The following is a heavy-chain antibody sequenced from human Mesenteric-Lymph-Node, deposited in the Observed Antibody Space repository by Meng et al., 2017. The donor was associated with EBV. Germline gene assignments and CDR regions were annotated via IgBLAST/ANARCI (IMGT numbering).Heavy chain of an antibody. Sequence: VQPRGEGPGLVTPAGTLSLTCAVSGASISGPNWWSWVRQPPGEGLEWIGEVYHSGSTNYNPSLKSRVSMSVDTSKNQFSLRLSSVTAADTAVYYCARLLAVPGTPSNTFDFWGQGTLVTVSS. CDR3: ARLLAVPGTPSNTFDF. V-gene: IGHV4-4*02. CDR1: GASISGPNW. CDR2: VYHSGST. D-gene: IGHD6-19*01. J-gene: IGHJ4*02.